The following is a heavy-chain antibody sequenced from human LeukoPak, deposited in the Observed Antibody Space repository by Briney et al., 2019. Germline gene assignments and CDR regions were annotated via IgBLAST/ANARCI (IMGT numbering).Heavy chain of an antibody. J-gene: IGHJ6*04. CDR2: ISDSGTTK. CDR3: ARGYDLSSGAMDV. CDR1: GFTFSSSE. V-gene: IGHV3-48*03. D-gene: IGHD3/OR15-3a*01. Sequence: GGSLRLSCIASGFTFSSSEMNWVRQAPGKGLERVSYISDSGTTKFYADSVRGRFTISRDNAKNSLYLQMNSLRAEDTSVYYCARGYDLSSGAMDVWGKGTTVTVSS.